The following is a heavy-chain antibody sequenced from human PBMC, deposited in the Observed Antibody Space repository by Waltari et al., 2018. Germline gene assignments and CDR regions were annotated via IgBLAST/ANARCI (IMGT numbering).Heavy chain of an antibody. CDR3: ARQFSSGWYSEY. CDR2: INHSGST. V-gene: IGHV4-34*01. Sequence: QVQLQQWGAGLLKPSETLSPTCAVYGGSFSGYYWSWFRQSPGKGLEWIGEINHSGSTNYNPSLKSRVTISVDTSKNQFSLKVSSVTAADTAVYYCARQFSSGWYSEYWGQGTLVTVSS. D-gene: IGHD6-19*01. CDR1: GGSFSGYY. J-gene: IGHJ4*02.